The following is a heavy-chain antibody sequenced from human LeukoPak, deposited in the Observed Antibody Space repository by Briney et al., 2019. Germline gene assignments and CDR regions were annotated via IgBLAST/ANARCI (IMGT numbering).Heavy chain of an antibody. CDR1: GGSISSGSYY. CDR2: IYTSGST. Sequence: KSSETLSLTCTVSGGSISSGSYYWRWIRQPAGKGLEWIERIYTSGSTNYNPSLKSRVTISVDTSKIQFSVKLSSVTAADTAVYYGARGTYYYDSSGYAHFDYWGQGTLVTVSS. CDR3: ARGTYYYDSSGYAHFDY. V-gene: IGHV4-61*02. D-gene: IGHD3-22*01. J-gene: IGHJ4*02.